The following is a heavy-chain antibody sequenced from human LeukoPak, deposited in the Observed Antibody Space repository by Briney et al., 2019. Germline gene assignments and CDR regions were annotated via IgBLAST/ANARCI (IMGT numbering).Heavy chain of an antibody. V-gene: IGHV1-2*02. CDR3: ARGLRYFPAFDF. D-gene: IGHD2-2*01. J-gene: IGHJ4*02. CDR2: IKTKSVGA. CDR1: GYTFSGYY. Sequence: PVGSVRVSCTASGYTFSGYYMNWVRQAPGQGLEWMGWIKTKSVGANYAQKVQGRGTITRERYMRTAYMQLTRLRSDDTAVYYCARGLRYFPAFDFWGQGTLVTVSS.